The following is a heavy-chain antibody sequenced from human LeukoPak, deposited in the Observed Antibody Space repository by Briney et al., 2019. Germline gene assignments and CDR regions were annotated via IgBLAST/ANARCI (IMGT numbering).Heavy chain of an antibody. D-gene: IGHD6-13*01. V-gene: IGHV4-59*08. J-gene: IGHJ1*01. CDR2: IYYSGST. Sequence: SSETLSLTCTVSGGSISTYYWSWIRQPPGKGLEWIGYIYYSGSTNYNPSLKSRVTISVDTSKNQFSLKVSSVTAADTAVYYCANGYSSSWSLFFQHWGQGTLVTVSS. CDR1: GGSISTYY. CDR3: ANGYSSSWSLFFQH.